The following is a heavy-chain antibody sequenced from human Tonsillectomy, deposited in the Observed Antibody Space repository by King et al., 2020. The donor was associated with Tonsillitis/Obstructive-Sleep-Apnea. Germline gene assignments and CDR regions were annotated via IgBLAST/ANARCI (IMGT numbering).Heavy chain of an antibody. Sequence: TLQESGPTLVKPTQTLTLTYTFSGFSLSTSGVGVGWVRQPPGKALEWLALIYWDDDKRYSPSLKSRLTITKDTSKNQVVLTVTNMDPMDTATYYCAHTTTVTDVFDIWGQGTMVTVSS. V-gene: IGHV2-5*02. J-gene: IGHJ3*02. CDR1: GFSLSTSGVG. CDR2: IYWDDDK. D-gene: IGHD4-17*01. CDR3: AHTTTVTDVFDI.